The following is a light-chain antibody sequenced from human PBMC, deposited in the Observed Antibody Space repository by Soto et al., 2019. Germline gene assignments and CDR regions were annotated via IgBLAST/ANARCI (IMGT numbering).Light chain of an antibody. Sequence: EIVLTQSPATLSLSPGEKETHSCRASQSVSSYFAWYQQKPGLAPRLLIYDASTRAAGIPARFSGSGSGTDFTLTISSLEPDDFAVYYCQQRSDWPLTFGGGTKVDIK. CDR1: QSVSSY. V-gene: IGKV3-11*01. CDR3: QQRSDWPLT. CDR2: DAS. J-gene: IGKJ4*01.